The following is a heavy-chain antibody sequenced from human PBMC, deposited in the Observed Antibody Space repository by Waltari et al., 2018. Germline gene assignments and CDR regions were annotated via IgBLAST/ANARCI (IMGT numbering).Heavy chain of an antibody. Sequence: EVQLVESGGGLVQPGRSLRLSCAASGFTFDDYAMHWVRQAPGKGLEWVSGISWNSGSIGYADSVKGRFTISRDNAKNSLYLQMNSLRAEDTALYYCAKTKAMVTSFDYWGQGTLVTVSS. CDR1: GFTFDDYA. J-gene: IGHJ4*02. CDR2: ISWNSGSI. V-gene: IGHV3-9*01. D-gene: IGHD5-18*01. CDR3: AKTKAMVTSFDY.